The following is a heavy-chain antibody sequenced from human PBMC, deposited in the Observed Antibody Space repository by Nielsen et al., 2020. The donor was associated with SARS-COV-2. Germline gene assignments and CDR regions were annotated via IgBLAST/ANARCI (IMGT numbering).Heavy chain of an antibody. CDR3: ARDTGRDTSGYYTDAFHI. Sequence: WIRQPPGKGLEWVSYIRSDSIYTNYADSLKGRFTISRDNAKNSLYLQMNSLRAEDTAVYYCARDTGRDTSGYYTDAFHIWGQGTMVTVSS. V-gene: IGHV3-11*05. J-gene: IGHJ3*02. D-gene: IGHD3-22*01. CDR2: IRSDSIYT.